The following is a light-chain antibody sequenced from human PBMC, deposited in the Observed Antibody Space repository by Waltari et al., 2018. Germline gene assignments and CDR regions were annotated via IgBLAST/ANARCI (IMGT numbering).Light chain of an antibody. Sequence: QSALTQPRSVSGSPGQSVTISCTRTSSDVGGYNYVSWYQQHPGQAPKPMIYVVTERPSGVPDRFSGSKSGNTASLTISGLQADDEGDYHCCSYAGTSWVFGGGTKLTVL. V-gene: IGLV2-11*01. CDR2: VVT. CDR1: SSDVGGYNY. CDR3: CSYAGTSWV. J-gene: IGLJ3*02.